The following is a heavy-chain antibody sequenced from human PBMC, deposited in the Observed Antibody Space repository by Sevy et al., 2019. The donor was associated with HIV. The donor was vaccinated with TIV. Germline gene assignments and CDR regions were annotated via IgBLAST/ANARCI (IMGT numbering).Heavy chain of an antibody. CDR3: ARRITIFGVGNWFDP. CDR1: NLTFEDYA. D-gene: IGHD3-3*01. V-gene: IGHV3-9*01. Sequence: GGSLRLSCAASNLTFEDYAMHWVRRAPGKGLEWVSGISWNGADIGFAASVKGRFTISRDNSKNTLYLQMNSLRAEDTAVYYCARRITIFGVGNWFDPWGQGTLVTVSS. J-gene: IGHJ5*02. CDR2: ISWNGADI.